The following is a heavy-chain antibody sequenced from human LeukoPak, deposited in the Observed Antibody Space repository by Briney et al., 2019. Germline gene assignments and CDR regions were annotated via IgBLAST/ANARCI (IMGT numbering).Heavy chain of an antibody. J-gene: IGHJ5*02. Sequence: PRGSPRLSCEGSGFTFSTYGMHWVRQAPRKGPEWVAVISYDESNKYYADSLKGRFTISRDNSQNTLYLQMTSPRAEDTAVYYCARQARPQQYCSRTSCYNWFDPWGQGTLVTVSS. CDR1: GFTFSTYG. D-gene: IGHD2-2*01. V-gene: IGHV3-30*03. CDR2: ISYDESNK. CDR3: ARQARPQQYCSRTSCYNWFDP.